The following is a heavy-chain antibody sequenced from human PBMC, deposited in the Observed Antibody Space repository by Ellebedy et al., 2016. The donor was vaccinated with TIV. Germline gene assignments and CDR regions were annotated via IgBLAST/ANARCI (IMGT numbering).Heavy chain of an antibody. CDR3: ARDGTSTRFDP. V-gene: IGHV4-38-2*02. J-gene: IGHJ5*02. CDR1: GSPISSGYF. D-gene: IGHD2/OR15-2a*01. CDR2: IYHSGNT. Sequence: MPSETLSLTFAVPGSPISSGYFWVWVRQPPGKGLAWIGSIYHSGNTYYHPSLKSRVTISVDTSKNQFSLKLSSVTAADTAVYYCARDGTSTRFDPWGQGTLVTVSS.